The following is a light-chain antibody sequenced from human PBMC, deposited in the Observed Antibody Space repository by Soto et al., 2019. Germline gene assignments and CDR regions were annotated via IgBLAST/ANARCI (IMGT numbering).Light chain of an antibody. CDR1: QYIDNY. CDR2: GAY. V-gene: IGKV1-27*01. Sequence: DIQMTQSPSSLSASVGDRVTITCRASQYIDNYVAWYQQKPGTPLKLLIFGAYILESGVPSRFSGSGSGTAFQLTISSLPPEDVATYYGQKYSKAPWTGGQGTKV. J-gene: IGKJ1*01. CDR3: QKYSKAPWT.